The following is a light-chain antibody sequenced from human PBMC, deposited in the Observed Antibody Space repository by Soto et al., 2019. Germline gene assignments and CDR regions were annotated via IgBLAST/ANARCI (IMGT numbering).Light chain of an antibody. CDR2: QVT. Sequence: QSALTQPPSVSGSPGQSVTISCAGTINDVGGYNYVSWYQQHPGKVPQLMIYQVTKRPSGVPDRFSASKSDTTASLTISGLQAEDEGDYYCMSYAGGNRFVFGTGTKLTVL. V-gene: IGLV2-8*01. CDR1: INDVGGYNY. J-gene: IGLJ1*01. CDR3: MSYAGGNRFV.